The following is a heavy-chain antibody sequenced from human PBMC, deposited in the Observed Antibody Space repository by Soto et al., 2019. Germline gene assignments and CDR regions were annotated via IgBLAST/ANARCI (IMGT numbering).Heavy chain of an antibody. V-gene: IGHV1-69*12. CDR3: ARDKDRQQLGGNYYYILDV. Sequence: QVQLVQSGAEVKKPGSSVKVSCKASGGTFSTSAISWMRQAPGQGLEWVGGIMPVFATPDYAQKFQGRVTITADESTTTAYLELTSLRTDDTAVYYCARDKDRQQLGGNYYYILDVWGQGTAITVSS. CDR2: IMPVFATP. CDR1: GGTFSTSA. D-gene: IGHD3-3*02. J-gene: IGHJ6*02.